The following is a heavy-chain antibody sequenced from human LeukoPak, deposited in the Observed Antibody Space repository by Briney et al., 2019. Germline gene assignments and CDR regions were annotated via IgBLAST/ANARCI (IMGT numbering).Heavy chain of an antibody. D-gene: IGHD1-26*01. V-gene: IGHV4-39*02. CDR1: GDSIGSGAFY. J-gene: IGHJ4*02. CDR2: IYYSGNL. CDR3: ARGLTGGWAAVFDY. Sequence: SETLSLTCDVSGDSIGSGAFYWGWVRQSPERGLAWIGSIYYSGNLYNNPSLKSRVTVSIDTSKNRFSLRLKSVTAADTAVYYCARGLTGGWAAVFDYWGQGTLVTVSS.